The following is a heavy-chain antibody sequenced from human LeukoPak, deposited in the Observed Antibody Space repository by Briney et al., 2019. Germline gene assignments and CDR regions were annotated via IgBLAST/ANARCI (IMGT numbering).Heavy chain of an antibody. V-gene: IGHV4-59*01. J-gene: IGHJ4*02. CDR1: GGSISSYY. D-gene: IGHD3-22*01. CDR2: IYYSGST. CDR3: ARGSAYYYDSSGYPTFDY. Sequence: SETLSPTCTVSGGSISSYYWSWIRQPPGKGLEWIGYIYYSGSTNYNTSLKSRVTISVDTSKNQFSLKLSSVTAADTAVYYCARGSAYYYDSSGYPTFDYWGQGTLVTVSS.